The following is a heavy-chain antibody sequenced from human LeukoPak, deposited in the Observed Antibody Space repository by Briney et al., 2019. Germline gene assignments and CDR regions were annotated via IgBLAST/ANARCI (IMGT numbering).Heavy chain of an antibody. CDR2: IKDDGTT. CDR3: HPLSYVSN. D-gene: IGHD3-22*01. Sequence: GGSLRLSCAVSGFTFSSRLMHWVRQAPGKGLVGVALIKDDGTTNYADSVRGRFTASRDDAKNTVYLQMSSLRADDTAVYYCHPLSYVSNWGQGTLVTVSA. V-gene: IGHV3-74*01. J-gene: IGHJ4*02. CDR1: GFTFSSRL.